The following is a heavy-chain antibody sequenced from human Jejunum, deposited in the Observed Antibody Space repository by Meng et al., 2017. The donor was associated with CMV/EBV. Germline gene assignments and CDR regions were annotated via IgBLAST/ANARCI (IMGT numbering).Heavy chain of an antibody. J-gene: IGHJ5*02. Sequence: GYYLHWVRQAPGQGLEWMAWINPKNGDTHYAQKFQDRVTLTSDPSINTAYMELSSLTSEDTALYYCARDWRGPTFTFQRGVMNWLDPWGQGTLVTVSS. V-gene: IGHV1-2*02. CDR1: GYY. CDR2: INPKNGDT. D-gene: IGHD3-10*01. CDR3: ARDWRGPTFTFQRGVMNWLDP.